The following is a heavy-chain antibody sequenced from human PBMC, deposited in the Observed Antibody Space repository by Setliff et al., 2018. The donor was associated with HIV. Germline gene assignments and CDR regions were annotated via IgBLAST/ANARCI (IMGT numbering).Heavy chain of an antibody. Sequence: HPGGSLRLSCAASAFTFSDYYMSWLRQAPGKGLEWVSAISNSGGSTYYADSVKGRFTISRDNSKNTLYLQMNSLRAEDTAEYYCAKRGYDSSALRAFDAFDIWGQGTLVTVSS. D-gene: IGHD3-22*01. CDR3: AKRGYDSSALRAFDAFDI. CDR2: ISNSGGST. CDR1: AFTFSDYY. J-gene: IGHJ3*02. V-gene: IGHV3-23*01.